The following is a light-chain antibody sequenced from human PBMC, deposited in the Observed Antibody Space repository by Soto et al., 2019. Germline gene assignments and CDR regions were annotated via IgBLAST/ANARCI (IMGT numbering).Light chain of an antibody. V-gene: IGKV1-5*01. Sequence: DIQMTQSPSTLSASVGDRVTITCRASQSISSWLAWYQQKPGKAPNLLIYDASSLESGVPSRFSGSRSGTEFTLTISSLQPDDFATYYCQHYKSYPWTFGQGTKVDNK. CDR1: QSISSW. CDR3: QHYKSYPWT. CDR2: DAS. J-gene: IGKJ1*01.